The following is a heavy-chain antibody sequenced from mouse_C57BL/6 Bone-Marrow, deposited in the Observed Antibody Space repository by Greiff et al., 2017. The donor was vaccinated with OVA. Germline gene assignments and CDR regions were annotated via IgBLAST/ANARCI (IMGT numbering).Heavy chain of an antibody. CDR2: IDPSDSET. J-gene: IGHJ3*01. CDR3: ARNYPGWFAY. CDR1: GYTFTSYW. V-gene: IGHV1-52*01. Sequence: VQLQQSGAELVRPGSSVKLSCKASGYTFTSYWMHWVKQRPIQGLEWIGNIDPSDSETHYNQKFKDKATLTVDKSSSTAYMQLSSLTSEDSAVYYCARNYPGWFAYWGQGTLVTVSA.